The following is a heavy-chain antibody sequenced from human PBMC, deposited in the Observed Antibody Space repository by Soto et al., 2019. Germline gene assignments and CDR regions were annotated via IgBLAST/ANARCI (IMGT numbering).Heavy chain of an antibody. CDR1: GYTFTSYG. Sequence: ASVKVSCKASGYTFTSYGISWVRQAPGQGLEWMGWISAYNGNTNYAQKLQGRVTMTTDTSTGTAYMELRSLRSDDTAVYYCARDWGMTTVTTFPFDYWGQGTLVTVSS. V-gene: IGHV1-18*04. CDR2: ISAYNGNT. D-gene: IGHD4-4*01. CDR3: ARDWGMTTVTTFPFDY. J-gene: IGHJ4*02.